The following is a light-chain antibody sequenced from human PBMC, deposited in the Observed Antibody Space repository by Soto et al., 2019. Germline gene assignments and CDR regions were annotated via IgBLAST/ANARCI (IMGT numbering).Light chain of an antibody. CDR1: QTISTW. CDR2: KAS. Sequence: DIQTTQSPSTLSASVGDRVTITCRASQTISTWLAWYQQKPGRAPKLLIYKASCLESGVPSRFSGSGYETEFTPTSSRLQPDDFATYYCKHYNSYWTLRQGTKVDIK. CDR3: KHYNSYWT. J-gene: IGKJ1*01. V-gene: IGKV1-5*03.